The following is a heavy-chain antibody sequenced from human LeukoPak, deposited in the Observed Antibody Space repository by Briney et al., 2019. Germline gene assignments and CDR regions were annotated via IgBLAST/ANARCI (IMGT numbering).Heavy chain of an antibody. CDR3: ARNSSSCSDI. CDR2: ISTYNGNT. V-gene: IGHV1-18*01. CDR1: GYTFTSYG. J-gene: IGHJ3*02. Sequence: ASVKVSCKASGYTFTSYGISWVRQAPGQGLEWMGWISTYNGNTKYAEKLQGRVTMTTDTSTSTAYMELRSLRSDDTAVYYCARNSSSCSDIWGQGTMVTVSS. D-gene: IGHD6-13*01.